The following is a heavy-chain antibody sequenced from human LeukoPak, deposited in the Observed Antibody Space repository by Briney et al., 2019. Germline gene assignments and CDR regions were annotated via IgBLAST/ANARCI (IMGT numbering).Heavy chain of an antibody. V-gene: IGHV3-21*01. CDR1: GFTFSSYS. CDR3: VSGNDPDYVWGTYRLDAFDI. CDR2: ISRSSSYI. D-gene: IGHD3-16*02. Sequence: GGSLRLSCAASGFTFSSYSMNWVRQAPGKGLEWVSSISRSSSYIYYADSVKGRFTISRDNAKNSLFLQMNSLRAEDTAVYYCVSGNDPDYVWGTYRLDAFDIWGEGTMVILSS. J-gene: IGHJ3*02.